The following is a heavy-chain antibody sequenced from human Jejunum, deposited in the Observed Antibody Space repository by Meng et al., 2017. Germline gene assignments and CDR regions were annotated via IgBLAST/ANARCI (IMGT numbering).Heavy chain of an antibody. CDR2: IRSKDDNYAI. CDR3: IRRLSITTALD. CDR1: GFTFSGSD. V-gene: IGHV3-73*02. J-gene: IGHJ4*02. Sequence: EVELVESGGGLVLPGGSLNLSCADSGFTFSGSDFPWVRQASGKGLEWLGRIRSKDDNYAIAYAASVKDRFTLSRDDSKNTAYLQMSSLKTEDTAVYYCIRRLSITTALDWGQGTLVTVSS. D-gene: IGHD1-14*01.